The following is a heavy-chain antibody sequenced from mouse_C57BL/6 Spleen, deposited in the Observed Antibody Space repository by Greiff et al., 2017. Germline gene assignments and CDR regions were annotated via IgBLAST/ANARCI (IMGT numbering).Heavy chain of an antibody. CDR1: GYSFTSYY. Sequence: QVQLKESGPELVKPGASVKISCKASGYSFTSYYIHWVKQRPGQGLEWIGWIYPGSGNTKYNEKFKGKATLTADTSSSTAYMQLSSLTSEDSAVYYCARALRGSSHYYAMDYWGQGTSVTVSS. V-gene: IGHV1-66*01. CDR2: IYPGSGNT. CDR3: ARALRGSSHYYAMDY. D-gene: IGHD1-1*01. J-gene: IGHJ4*01.